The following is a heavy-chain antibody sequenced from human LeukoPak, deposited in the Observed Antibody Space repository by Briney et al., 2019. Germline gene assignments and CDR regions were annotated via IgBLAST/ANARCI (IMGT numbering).Heavy chain of an antibody. CDR2: ISGSGGST. J-gene: IGHJ4*02. V-gene: IGHV3-23*01. CDR3: AKDFNIGIAVAGLFDY. D-gene: IGHD6-19*01. CDR1: GFTFSSYA. Sequence: PGGSLRLSCAASGFTFSSYAMSWVRQAPGKGLEWVSAISGSGGSTYYADSVKGRFTISRDNSKNTLYLQMNSLRAEDTAVYYCAKDFNIGIAVAGLFDYWGQGTLVTVSS.